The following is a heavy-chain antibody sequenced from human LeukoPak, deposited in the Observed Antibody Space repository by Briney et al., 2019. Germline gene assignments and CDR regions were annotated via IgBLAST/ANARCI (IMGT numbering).Heavy chain of an antibody. CDR3: AREGTNHYCQNMDV. V-gene: IGHV3-66*02. J-gene: IGHJ6*03. Sequence: GGSLRLSCAASGFTVSSNYMSWVRQAPGKGLEWVSVIYGGGSTYYADSVKGRFTISRDNSKITLYLQMNSLRAEDTAVYYCAREGTNHYCQNMDVWGKGTTVTVSS. CDR2: IYGGGST. CDR1: GFTVSSNY. D-gene: IGHD1-1*01.